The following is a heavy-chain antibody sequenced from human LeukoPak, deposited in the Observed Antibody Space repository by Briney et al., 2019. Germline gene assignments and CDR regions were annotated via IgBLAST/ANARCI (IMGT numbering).Heavy chain of an antibody. Sequence: GGSLRLSCAASGFTLSSYSMNWVRQAPGKGLEGVSSISSSSSYIYYADSVKGRFTISRDNAKHSLYLQMNSLRAEDTAVYYCARDRGNIVVVTAIPDWYFDLWGRGTLVTVSS. J-gene: IGHJ2*01. CDR3: ARDRGNIVVVTAIPDWYFDL. V-gene: IGHV3-21*01. CDR1: GFTLSSYS. D-gene: IGHD2-21*02. CDR2: ISSSSSYI.